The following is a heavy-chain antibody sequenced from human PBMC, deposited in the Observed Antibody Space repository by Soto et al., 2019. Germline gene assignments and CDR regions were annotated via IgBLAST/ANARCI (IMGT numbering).Heavy chain of an antibody. D-gene: IGHD3-10*01. CDR1: GDTFTFYS. CDR2: INPILSMS. J-gene: IGHJ4*02. V-gene: IGHV1-69*02. CDR3: ASSYGSGYRAFDY. Sequence: QVQLVQSGAEVKRPGSSGKVSCKASGDTFTFYSINWVRQAPGLGLEWMGRINPILSMSNYAQRFQGRVTMTADKSTSTAYMELSSLISEDTASYYCASSYGSGYRAFDYWGQGALVNVSS.